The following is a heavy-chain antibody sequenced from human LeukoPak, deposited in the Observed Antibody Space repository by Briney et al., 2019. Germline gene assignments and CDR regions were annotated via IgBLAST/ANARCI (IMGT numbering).Heavy chain of an antibody. CDR1: GGSFSGYY. Sequence: SETLSLTCAVYGGSFSGYYWSWIRQPPGKGLEWIGEINHSGSTNYNPSLKSRVTISVDTSKNQFSLKLSSVTAADTAVYYCARDGGDNYYGSGSYHPLDYWGQGTLVTVSS. CDR2: INHSGST. CDR3: ARDGGDNYYGSGSYHPLDY. V-gene: IGHV4-34*01. J-gene: IGHJ4*02. D-gene: IGHD3-10*01.